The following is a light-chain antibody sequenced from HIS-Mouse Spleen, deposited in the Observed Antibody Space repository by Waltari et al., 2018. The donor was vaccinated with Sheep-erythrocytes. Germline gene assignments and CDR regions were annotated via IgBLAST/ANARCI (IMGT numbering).Light chain of an antibody. Sequence: SYELTQPPSVSVSPGQTASITCPGDNLGDKYACWYQQTPGQSPVLVIYQDSKRPSGIPERFSGSNSGNTATLTISGTQAMDEADYYCQAWDSSTAVFGGGTKLTVL. CDR1: NLGDKY. CDR2: QDS. V-gene: IGLV3-1*01. CDR3: QAWDSSTAV. J-gene: IGLJ2*01.